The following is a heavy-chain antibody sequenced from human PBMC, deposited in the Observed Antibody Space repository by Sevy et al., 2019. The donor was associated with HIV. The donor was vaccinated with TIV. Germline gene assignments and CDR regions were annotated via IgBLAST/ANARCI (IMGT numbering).Heavy chain of an antibody. V-gene: IGHV3-30*18. D-gene: IGHD6-6*01. CDR2: ISYDGSNK. J-gene: IGHJ4*02. Sequence: GGSLTLSCAASGFTFSSYGMHWVRQAPGKGLEWVAVISYDGSNKYYADSVKGRFTISRDNSKNTLYLQMNSLRAEDTAVYYCAKEAARRYFDYWGQGTLVTVSS. CDR3: AKEAARRYFDY. CDR1: GFTFSSYG.